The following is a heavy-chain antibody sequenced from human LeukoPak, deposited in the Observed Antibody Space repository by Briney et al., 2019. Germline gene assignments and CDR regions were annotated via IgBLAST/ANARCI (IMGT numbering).Heavy chain of an antibody. V-gene: IGHV4-59*08. CDR1: GGSISSYY. Sequence: PSETLSLTCTVSGGSISSYYWSWIRQPPGKGLEWIGYIYYSGSTNYNPSLKSRVTISVDTSKNQFSLKLSSVTAADTAVYYCARRVYGSGSYYIDYWGQGTLVTVSS. CDR2: IYYSGST. CDR3: ARRVYGSGSYYIDY. D-gene: IGHD3-10*01. J-gene: IGHJ4*02.